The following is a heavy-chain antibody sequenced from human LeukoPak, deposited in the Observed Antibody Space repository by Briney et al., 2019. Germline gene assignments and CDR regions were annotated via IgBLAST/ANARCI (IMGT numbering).Heavy chain of an antibody. V-gene: IGHV4-61*10. CDR1: GGSISRGSYY. Sequence: SETLSLTCIVSGGSISRGSYYWNWIRQPAGKGLEWIGYIYYSGSTNYNPSLKSRVTISVDTSKNQFSLKLSSVTAADTAVYYCARGEGVAVAVDIWGQGTMVTVSS. J-gene: IGHJ3*02. CDR3: ARGEGVAVAVDI. CDR2: IYYSGST. D-gene: IGHD6-19*01.